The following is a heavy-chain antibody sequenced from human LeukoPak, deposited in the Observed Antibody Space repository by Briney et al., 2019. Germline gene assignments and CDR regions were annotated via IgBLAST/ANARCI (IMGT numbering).Heavy chain of an antibody. CDR3: ARDQDSSSSGY. CDR1: GFTFSSYG. Sequence: GGSLRLSCAASGFTFSSYGMHWVRQAPGKGLEWVAVISYDGSNKYYADSVKGRFTISRDNAKNSLYLQMNSLRAEDTAVYYCARDQDSSSSGYWGQGTLVTVSS. D-gene: IGHD6-13*01. CDR2: ISYDGSNK. J-gene: IGHJ4*02. V-gene: IGHV3-30*03.